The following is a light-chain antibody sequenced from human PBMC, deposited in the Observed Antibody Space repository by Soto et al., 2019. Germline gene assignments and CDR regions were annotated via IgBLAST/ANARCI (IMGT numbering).Light chain of an antibody. CDR2: ATS. Sequence: DTQMTHSPSSLPASVVDRVTITFRASQTFAKSLNWYQHKPGKAPELLIYATSHLQSGVPSRFSGSGSGTDFTLTINSLQPEDFASYYCQQSYSTPLTFGGGTKVDIK. CDR3: QQSYSTPLT. J-gene: IGKJ4*01. V-gene: IGKV1-39*01. CDR1: QTFAKS.